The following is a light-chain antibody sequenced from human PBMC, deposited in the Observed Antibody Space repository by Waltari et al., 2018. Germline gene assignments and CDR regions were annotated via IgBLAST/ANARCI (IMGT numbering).Light chain of an antibody. J-gene: IGLJ3*02. CDR1: SSDDGGYNY. V-gene: IGLV2-11*01. CDR3: CSYAGNYLRV. Sequence: QSALTQPRSLSGSPRQSVTISCPGTSSDDGGYNYVSWYQQYPGRAPKGVIYNVSKRPSGVPARFSGSKSGNTASLTISGLQAEDEADYYCCSYAGNYLRVFGGGTRLTVL. CDR2: NVS.